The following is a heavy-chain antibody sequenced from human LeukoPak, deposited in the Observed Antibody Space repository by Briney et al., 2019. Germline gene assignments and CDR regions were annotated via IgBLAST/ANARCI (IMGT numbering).Heavy chain of an antibody. D-gene: IGHD3-16*01. Sequence: KPGGSLRLSCAASGFTFSSYSMNWVRQAPGKGLEWVSSISSSSSYIYYADSVKGRFTISRDNAKNSLYLQMNSLRAEDTAVYYWARDRGLLGCGESYRAYSFDYWGQGTLVPVPS. V-gene: IGHV3-21*01. CDR2: ISSSSSYI. CDR3: ARDRGLLGCGESYRAYSFDY. CDR1: GFTFSSYS. J-gene: IGHJ4*02.